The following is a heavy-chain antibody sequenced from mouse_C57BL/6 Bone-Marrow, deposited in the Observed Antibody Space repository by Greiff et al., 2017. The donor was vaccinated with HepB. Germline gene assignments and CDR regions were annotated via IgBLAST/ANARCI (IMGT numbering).Heavy chain of an antibody. V-gene: IGHV1-39*01. CDR2: INPNYGTT. CDR3: ARRRDYSNRYWYFDV. D-gene: IGHD2-5*01. CDR1: GYSFTDYN. Sequence: EVKVVESGPELVKPGASVKISCKASGYSFTDYNMNWVKQSNGKSLEWIGVINPNYGTTSYNQKFKGKATLTVDQSSSTAYMQLNSLTSEDSAVYYCARRRDYSNRYWYFDVWGTGTTVTVSS. J-gene: IGHJ1*03.